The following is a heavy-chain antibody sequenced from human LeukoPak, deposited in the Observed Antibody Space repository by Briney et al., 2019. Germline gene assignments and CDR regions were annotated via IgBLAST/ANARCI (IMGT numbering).Heavy chain of an antibody. D-gene: IGHD6-19*01. CDR2: IYSGGST. Sequence: PGGSLRLSCAASGFTVSSNYMSWVRQAPGKGLEWVSVIYSGGSTYYADSVKGRFTISRDNSKNTLYLQMNSLRAEDTAVYYCARDMGTYSSGWYPNIDYWGQGTLVTVSS. J-gene: IGHJ4*02. CDR3: ARDMGTYSSGWYPNIDY. V-gene: IGHV3-53*01. CDR1: GFTVSSNY.